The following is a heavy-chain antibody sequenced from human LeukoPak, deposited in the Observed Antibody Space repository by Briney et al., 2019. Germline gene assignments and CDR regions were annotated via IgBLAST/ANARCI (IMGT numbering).Heavy chain of an antibody. D-gene: IGHD5-18*01. J-gene: IGHJ4*02. CDR1: GGSFSGYY. CDR3: ASGWYTALDY. CDR2: INHSGST. Sequence: SETLSHTCAVYGGSFSGYYWSWIRQPRGKGLEWIGEINHSGSTNYNPSLKSRVTISVDTSKNQFSLKLSSVTAADTAVYYCASGWYTALDYWGQGTLVTVSS. V-gene: IGHV4-34*01.